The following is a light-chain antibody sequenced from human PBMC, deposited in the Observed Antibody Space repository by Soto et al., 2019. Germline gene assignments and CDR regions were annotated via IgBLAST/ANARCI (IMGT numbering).Light chain of an antibody. Sequence: DIQMTQSPSSLAASVGDRVTITCRASQTISSYLNWYQQKPGKAPKLLIYAASNLQSGVPSRFSGSGSGTDFTLTISSLQPEDFATYYCQQSSSTPWTFGQGTKVEIK. CDR1: QTISSY. J-gene: IGKJ1*01. CDR2: AAS. V-gene: IGKV1-39*01. CDR3: QQSSSTPWT.